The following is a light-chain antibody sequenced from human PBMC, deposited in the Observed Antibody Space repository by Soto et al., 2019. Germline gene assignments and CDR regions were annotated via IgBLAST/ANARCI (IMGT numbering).Light chain of an antibody. V-gene: IGKV3-15*01. CDR3: QQSNNLPYT. J-gene: IGKJ2*01. Sequence: EIVMTQSPATLSVSPGERATLSCRASQSVSHNLAWYQQKPGQAPRLLFYGASTRATGITARFSGRGSGTHFIRTISTLQSEDFAVYCCQQSNNLPYTFGQGTKLEIK. CDR2: GAS. CDR1: QSVSHN.